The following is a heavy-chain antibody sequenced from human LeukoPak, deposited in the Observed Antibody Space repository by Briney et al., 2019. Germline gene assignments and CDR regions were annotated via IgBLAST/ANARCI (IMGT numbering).Heavy chain of an antibody. Sequence: GGSLRLSCAASGFTFSDYAMSWVRQAPGKGLEWVSGISGSGGSTHYVDSVKGRFIISRDNSKNTLYLQMNSLRAEDTAVYYCAKGTWGGYDGDYWGQGTLVTVSS. V-gene: IGHV3-23*01. CDR1: GFTFSDYA. CDR2: ISGSGGST. CDR3: AKGTWGGYDGDY. J-gene: IGHJ4*02. D-gene: IGHD5-12*01.